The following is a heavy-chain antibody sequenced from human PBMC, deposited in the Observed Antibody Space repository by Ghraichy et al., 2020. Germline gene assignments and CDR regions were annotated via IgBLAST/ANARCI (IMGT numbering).Heavy chain of an antibody. V-gene: IGHV6-1*01. CDR2: TYYRSKWYN. Sequence: SQTLSLTCAISGDSVSSNSAAWNWIRQSPSRGLEWLGRTYYRSKWYNDYAVSVKSRITINPDTSKNQFSLQLNSVTPEDTAVYYCARDRAGRQQPPLRRYYYYGMDVWGQGTTVTVSS. D-gene: IGHD6-13*01. CDR1: GDSVSSNSAA. CDR3: ARDRAGRQQPPLRRYYYYGMDV. J-gene: IGHJ6*02.